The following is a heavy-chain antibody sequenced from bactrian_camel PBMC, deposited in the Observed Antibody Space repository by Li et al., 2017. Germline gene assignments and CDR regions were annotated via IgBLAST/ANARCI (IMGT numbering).Heavy chain of an antibody. CDR1: GYTLSSHC. CDR3: TTPSCAGGGYHFGY. CDR2: IWTADHTT. V-gene: IGHV3S63*01. Sequence: HVQLVESGGGSVQAGGSLRLSCVVSGYTLSSHCMGWFRQAPGKEREGVANIWTADHTTYYADSVRGRFTISRDNGKNTGYLHMNSLGSEDTALYYCTTPSCAGGGYHFGYWGQGTQVTVS. D-gene: IGHD7*01. J-gene: IGHJ6*01.